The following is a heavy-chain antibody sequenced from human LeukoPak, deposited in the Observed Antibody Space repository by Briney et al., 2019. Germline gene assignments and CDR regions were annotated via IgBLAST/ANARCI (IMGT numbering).Heavy chain of an antibody. CDR2: IKQDGSEK. J-gene: IGHJ6*02. CDR1: GFTFSSYW. Sequence: PGGSLRLSCAASGFTFSSYWMSWVRQAPGKGQEWMANIKQDGSEKYYVDSVKGRFSISRDNAKNSLHLQMNSLRAEDTAVYYCARGIAAAGDYFYGVDVWGQGTTVTVSS. CDR3: ARGIAAAGDYFYGVDV. V-gene: IGHV3-7*01. D-gene: IGHD6-13*01.